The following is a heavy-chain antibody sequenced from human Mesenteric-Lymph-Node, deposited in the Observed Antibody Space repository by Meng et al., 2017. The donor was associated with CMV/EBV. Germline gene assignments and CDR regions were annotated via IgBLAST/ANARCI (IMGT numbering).Heavy chain of an antibody. J-gene: IGHJ4*02. CDR2: ISYDGSNK. V-gene: IGHV3-30-3*01. CDR3: AGLTSMITFGGSLG. CDR1: GFTFSDYY. Sequence: GESLKISCAASGFTFSDYYMSWIRQAPGKGLEWVAVISYDGSNKYYADSVKGRFTISRDNSKNTLYLQMNSLRAEDTAVYYCAGLTSMITFGGSLGWGQGTLVTVSS. D-gene: IGHD3-16*01.